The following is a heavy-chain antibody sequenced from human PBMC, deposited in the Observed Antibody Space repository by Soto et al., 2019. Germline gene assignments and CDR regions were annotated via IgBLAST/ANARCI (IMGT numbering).Heavy chain of an antibody. Sequence: PSETLSLTCTVSGGSISSGGYYWNWIRQHPGKGLEWIGNIYYSGSTYYNPSLKSRVTISVDTSKNQFSLKLSSVTAADTAVYYCARDAQRKSDYGMDVWGQGTTVTVSS. CDR2: IYYSGST. J-gene: IGHJ6*02. V-gene: IGHV4-31*03. D-gene: IGHD7-27*01. CDR3: ARDAQRKSDYGMDV. CDR1: GGSISSGGYY.